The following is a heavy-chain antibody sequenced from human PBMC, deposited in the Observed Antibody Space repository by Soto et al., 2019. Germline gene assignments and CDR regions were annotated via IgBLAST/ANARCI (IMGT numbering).Heavy chain of an antibody. V-gene: IGHV4-61*01. J-gene: IGHJ5*02. CDR2: IYYRGST. D-gene: IGHD3-10*01. CDR1: GGSVSSGSYY. CDR3: ARGYYGSGSYYNVDWFDP. Sequence: QVQLQESGPGLVKPSETLSLTCTVSGGSVSSGSYYWSWIRQPPGKGLEWIGYIYYRGSTNYNPSLKSRVTISVVTSKNQFSLKMSSVTAADTAVYYCARGYYGSGSYYNVDWFDPWGQGTLVTVSP.